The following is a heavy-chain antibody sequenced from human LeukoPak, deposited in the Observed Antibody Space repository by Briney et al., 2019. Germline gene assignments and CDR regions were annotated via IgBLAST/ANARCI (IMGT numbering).Heavy chain of an antibody. CDR1: GSSISDSY. Sequence: PSETLSLTCSVSGSSISDSYWSWIRQPPGKQMEWIGFVSDRGGTTYNPSLRSRVNISLDTSQNQFSLKLTSVTAADTAVYYCAKTVLNYFDPWGQGTLVTVSS. CDR2: VSDRGGT. D-gene: IGHD2-8*01. V-gene: IGHV4-4*08. J-gene: IGHJ5*02. CDR3: AKTVLNYFDP.